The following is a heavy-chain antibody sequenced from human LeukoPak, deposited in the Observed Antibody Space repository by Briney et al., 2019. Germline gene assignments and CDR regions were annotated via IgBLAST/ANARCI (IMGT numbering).Heavy chain of an antibody. Sequence: GGSLRLSCVVSGFTFSSYSMNWVRQAPGKGLEWVSYISSSSDVIYYADSVRGRFTVSRDNAKNSLYLQVNSLRAEDTAVYYCARDRWGEGKLGFGEPPPSYFDYWGQGTLVTVSS. V-gene: IGHV3-48*04. D-gene: IGHD3-10*01. J-gene: IGHJ4*02. CDR1: GFTFSSYS. CDR3: ARDRWGEGKLGFGEPPPSYFDY. CDR2: ISSSSDVI.